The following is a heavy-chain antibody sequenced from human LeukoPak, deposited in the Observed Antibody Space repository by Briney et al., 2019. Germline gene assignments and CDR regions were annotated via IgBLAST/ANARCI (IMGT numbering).Heavy chain of an antibody. CDR3: ARGQTTVSN. Sequence: PGGSLRLSCAASGFTFSSYWMSWVRQAPGKGLEWVANIKQDGSEKYYVDSVKGRLTISRDNAKNSLYLQINSVRAEDTAVYFCARGQTTVSNWGQGNLVTVSS. CDR1: GFTFSSYW. V-gene: IGHV3-7*03. CDR2: IKQDGSEK. J-gene: IGHJ4*02. D-gene: IGHD4-17*01.